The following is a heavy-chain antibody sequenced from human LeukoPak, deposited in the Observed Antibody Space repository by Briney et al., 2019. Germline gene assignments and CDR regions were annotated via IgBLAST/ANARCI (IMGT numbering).Heavy chain of an antibody. J-gene: IGHJ3*02. V-gene: IGHV4-59*01. CDR1: GGSISSYY. CDR3: ARDHPGVAFDI. CDR2: ICYSGST. Sequence: SETLSLTCTVSGGSISSYYWSWIRQPPGKGLEWIGYICYSGSTNYNPSLKSRVTISVDTSKNQFSLKLSSVTAADTAVYYCARDHPGVAFDIWGQGTMVTVSS.